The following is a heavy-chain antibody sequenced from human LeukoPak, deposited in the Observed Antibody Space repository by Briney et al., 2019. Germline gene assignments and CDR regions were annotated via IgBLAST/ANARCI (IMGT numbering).Heavy chain of an antibody. CDR3: AGDTPPGGDYYFDY. CDR1: GFSFSTYG. Sequence: PGGSLRLSCAASGFSFSTYGMHWVRQAPGKGLEWLALIWNAGTNTYYADSVKGRFTISRDNSKNTLYLQMNSLRAEDTAVYYCAGDTPPGGDYYFDYWGQGTLVIVSS. CDR2: IWNAGTNT. D-gene: IGHD3-16*01. J-gene: IGHJ4*02. V-gene: IGHV3-33*01.